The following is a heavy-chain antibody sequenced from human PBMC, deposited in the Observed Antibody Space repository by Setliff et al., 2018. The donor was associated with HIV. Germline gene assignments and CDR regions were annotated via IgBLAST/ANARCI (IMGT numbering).Heavy chain of an antibody. CDR2: IYYSGST. Sequence: SETLSLTCTVSGVSISSGGYYWTWISQHPGKGLEWIGNIYYSGSTYYNPSLESRLTISVDTSKNQFSLKLTSVTAADTAFYYCARGSRRGVVDYWGQRTLVTVSS. D-gene: IGHD2-2*01. V-gene: IGHV4-31*03. CDR1: GVSISSGGYY. CDR3: ARGSRRGVVDY. J-gene: IGHJ4*02.